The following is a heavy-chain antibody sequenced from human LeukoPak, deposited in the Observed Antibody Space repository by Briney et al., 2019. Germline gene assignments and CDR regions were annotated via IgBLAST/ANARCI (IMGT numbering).Heavy chain of an antibody. V-gene: IGHV3-23*01. CDR1: GFTFNNYA. CDR3: AKDQGIDYGDQLHY. J-gene: IGHJ4*02. Sequence: PGGSLRLSCAASGFTFNNYAMSWVRQGPGKGLEWVSAISGRGDNIYYADSVKGRFTISRDNSKNTLYLQMNSLRAEDTAIYYCAKDQGIDYGDQLHYWGQGTLVTVSS. CDR2: ISGRGDNI. D-gene: IGHD4-17*01.